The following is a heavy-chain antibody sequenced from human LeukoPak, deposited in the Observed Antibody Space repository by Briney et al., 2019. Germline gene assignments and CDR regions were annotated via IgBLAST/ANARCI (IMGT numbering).Heavy chain of an antibody. V-gene: IGHV4-59*11. CDR3: ARLRGGPFDY. D-gene: IGHD3-16*01. CDR2: IYYSGST. CDR1: GGSISSHY. J-gene: IGHJ4*02. Sequence: SETLSLTCTVSGGSISSHYWSWIRQPPGKGLEWIGYIYYSGSTNYNPSLKSRVTISVDTSKNQFSLKLSSVTAADTAVYYCARLRGGPFDYWGQGTLVTVSS.